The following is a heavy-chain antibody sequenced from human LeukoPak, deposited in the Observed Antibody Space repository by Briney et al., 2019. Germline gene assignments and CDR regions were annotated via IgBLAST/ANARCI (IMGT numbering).Heavy chain of an antibody. D-gene: IGHD3-16*01. CDR2: INISGKR. CDR3: VRSLGPRPGWSCDL. V-gene: IGHV4-4*07. Sequence: PSETLSLTCSVSGDSISDYYNDYYWTWVRQPAGKGLQWIGRINISGKRDYSPSLQSRVTMSVDTSKNQFSLTLRSVTAADTALCYRVRSLGPRPGWSCDLWGRGTLITVAS. CDR1: GDSISDYY. J-gene: IGHJ2*01.